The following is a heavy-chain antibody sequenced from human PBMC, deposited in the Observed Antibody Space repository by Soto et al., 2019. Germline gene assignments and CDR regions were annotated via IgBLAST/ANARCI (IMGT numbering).Heavy chain of an antibody. CDR3: ARNPSNTGSVAR. CDR1: GYTFTNYD. D-gene: IGHD3-10*01. CDR2: MTPISGET. J-gene: IGHJ4*02. Sequence: QVQLVQSGAEVKKPGASVKVSCKASGYTFTNYDINWVRQATGQGLEWVGWMTPISGETGNAQNSQGRVTMTMDTTRSTAYLEASSLRSEDTGVYYCARNPSNTGSVARWGQGNRVTVSS. V-gene: IGHV1-8*02.